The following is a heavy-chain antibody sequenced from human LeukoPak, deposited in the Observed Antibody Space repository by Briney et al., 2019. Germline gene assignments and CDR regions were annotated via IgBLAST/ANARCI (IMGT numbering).Heavy chain of an antibody. CDR1: GFTFSSYW. CDR3: ARLGISSSWSDY. Sequence: GGSLRLSCAVSGFTFSSYWMTWVRQVPGKGLEGVANINQGGSEKYYVDSVKGRFTISRDNAKNSLYLQMNSLRAEDTAVYYCARLGISSSWSDYWGQGTLVTVSS. D-gene: IGHD6-13*01. V-gene: IGHV3-7*01. J-gene: IGHJ4*02. CDR2: INQGGSEK.